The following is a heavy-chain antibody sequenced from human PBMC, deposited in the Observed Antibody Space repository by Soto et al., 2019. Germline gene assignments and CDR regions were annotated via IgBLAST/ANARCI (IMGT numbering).Heavy chain of an antibody. Sequence: QVQLQESGPGLVKPSETLSLTCSVSGGSVTSGRYYWGWLRQTPGKGLEWIGSIYYIGSTYLNPFLTRRVTMSVDTSKNRFSVRLTSVIAADTALYYCARQEYQLFNYFQSWGLGILVTVSS. D-gene: IGHD2-2*01. CDR1: GGSVTSGRYY. V-gene: IGHV4-39*01. CDR3: ARQEYQLFNYFQS. CDR2: IYYIGST. J-gene: IGHJ1*01.